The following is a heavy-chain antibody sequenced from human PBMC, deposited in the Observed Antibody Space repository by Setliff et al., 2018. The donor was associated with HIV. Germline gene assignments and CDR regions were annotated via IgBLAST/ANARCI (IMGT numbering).Heavy chain of an antibody. J-gene: IGHJ4*02. V-gene: IGHV1-2*02. CDR1: GYNFNVYH. CDR3: ATDRTQTGISLVRGRLTDPARYPLDY. Sequence: ASVKVSCKASGYNFNVYHMHWVRQAPGQGLEWMGWINPNSGGASFAQKFQGRVTMTKDTSTGTAYMELSSLRSDDTAVYYCATDRTQTGISLVRGRLTDPARYPLDYWGQGTLVTVSS. D-gene: IGHD3-10*01. CDR2: INPNSGGA.